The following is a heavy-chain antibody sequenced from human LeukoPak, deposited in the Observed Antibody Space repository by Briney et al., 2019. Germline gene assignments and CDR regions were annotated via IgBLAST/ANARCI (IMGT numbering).Heavy chain of an antibody. V-gene: IGHV4-4*07. CDR2: VYSSERT. J-gene: IGHJ4*02. CDR1: GGSINGYY. D-gene: IGHD3-22*01. Sequence: SETLSLTCIISGGSINGYYWNWIRQSAGKGLEWIGRVYSSERTNYNPSLESRVTMSLEAPKKQLSLKLTSVTAADTAVYYCARGKYDASGYYQQFEFWGQGTRVTVSS. CDR3: ARGKYDASGYYQQFEF.